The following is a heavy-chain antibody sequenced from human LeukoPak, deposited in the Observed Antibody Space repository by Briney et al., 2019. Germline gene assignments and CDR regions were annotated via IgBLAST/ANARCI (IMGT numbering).Heavy chain of an antibody. CDR1: GFTFSRYA. D-gene: IGHD6-13*01. CDR2: ISYDGNNQ. J-gene: IGHJ5*02. V-gene: IGHV3-30*04. Sequence: GGSLRLSCAASGFTFSRYAMHWVRQAPGKGLEWVAVISYDGNNQYYADSVKGRFTIYRENSKNTLYLQMNSPRAEDTAVYYCAGGGGQQLRSLLNWFDPWGQGTLVTVSS. CDR3: AGGGGQQLRSLLNWFDP.